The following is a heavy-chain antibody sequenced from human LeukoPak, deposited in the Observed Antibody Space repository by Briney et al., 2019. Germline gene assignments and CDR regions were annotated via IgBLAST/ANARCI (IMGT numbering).Heavy chain of an antibody. CDR3: ASLPYYYGSGSYYKAQDY. CDR2: INPSGGST. CDR1: GYTFTSYY. Sequence: ASVKVSCKASGYTFTSYYMHWVRQAPGQGLEWMGIINPSGGSTSYAQKFQGRVTMTRDTSTSTVYMELSSLRSGDTAVYYCASLPYYYGSGSYYKAQDYWGQGTLVTVSS. D-gene: IGHD3-10*01. V-gene: IGHV1-46*03. J-gene: IGHJ4*02.